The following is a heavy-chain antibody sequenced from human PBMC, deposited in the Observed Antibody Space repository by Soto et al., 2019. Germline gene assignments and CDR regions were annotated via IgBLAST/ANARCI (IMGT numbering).Heavy chain of an antibody. D-gene: IGHD1-26*01. CDR1: GFTFSSYG. CDR3: AKDRGPEIYYFDY. J-gene: IGHJ4*02. CDR2: ISYDGSNK. V-gene: IGHV3-30*18. Sequence: PGGSLRLSCAASGFTFSSYGMHWVRQAPGKGLEWVAVISYDGSNKYYADSVKGRFTISRDNSKNTLYLQMNSLRAEDTAVYYCAKDRGPEIYYFDYWGQGTLVTVSS.